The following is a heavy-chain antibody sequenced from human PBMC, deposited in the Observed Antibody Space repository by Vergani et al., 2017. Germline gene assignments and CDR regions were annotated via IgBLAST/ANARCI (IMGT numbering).Heavy chain of an antibody. D-gene: IGHD3-3*01. Sequence: EVQLVESGVGLVKPGGSLRLSCAASGFTFSSYSMNWVRQAPGKGLEWVSSISSSSSYIYYADSVKGRFTISRDNAKNSLYLQMNSLRAEDTAVYYCARWDPIFGVVYHWGQGTLVTVSS. CDR3: ARWDPIFGVVYH. CDR1: GFTFSSYS. V-gene: IGHV3-21*01. CDR2: ISSSSSYI. J-gene: IGHJ5*02.